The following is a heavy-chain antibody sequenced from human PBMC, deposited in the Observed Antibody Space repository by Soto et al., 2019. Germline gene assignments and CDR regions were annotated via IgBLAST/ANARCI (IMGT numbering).Heavy chain of an antibody. Sequence: PSETLSLTCTVSSDSINSTSYYWGWIRQPPGKGLEWIGSIYYSGTTYYNPSLKSRVTISVDTSKNQFSLRLTSVTAADTAVYYCARLWLYYYYMDVWGTGTTVTVSS. CDR2: IYYSGTT. D-gene: IGHD3-16*01. CDR1: SDSINSTSYY. J-gene: IGHJ6*03. CDR3: ARLWLYYYYMDV. V-gene: IGHV4-39*01.